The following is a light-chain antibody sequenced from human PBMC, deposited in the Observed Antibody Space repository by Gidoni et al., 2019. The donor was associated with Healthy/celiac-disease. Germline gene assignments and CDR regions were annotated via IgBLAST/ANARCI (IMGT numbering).Light chain of an antibody. CDR1: QGISSY. CDR3: QQLNSYPLLT. J-gene: IGKJ4*01. V-gene: IGKV1-9*01. CDR2: AAS. Sequence: DIQLTQSPSFLSASVGDRVTITCRATQGISSYLAWYQQKPGKAPKLLIYAASTLQSGVPSRFSGSRSGTEFTLTISSLQPEDFATYYCQQLNSYPLLTFXGXTKVEIK.